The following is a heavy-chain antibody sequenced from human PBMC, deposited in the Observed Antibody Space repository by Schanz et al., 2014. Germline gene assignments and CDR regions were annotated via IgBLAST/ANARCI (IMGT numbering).Heavy chain of an antibody. J-gene: IGHJ3*02. Sequence: VQLVESGGGVVQPGRSLRLSCAASGFTFSTHAMSWVRQAPGKGLEWVSAISGSGGSTYYADSVKGRFTISRDNSKNTLYLQMNSLRAEDTAVYYCAKGRFGELSAFDIWGQGTMVTVSS. D-gene: IGHD3-10*01. CDR3: AKGRFGELSAFDI. CDR1: GFTFSTHA. V-gene: IGHV3-23*04. CDR2: ISGSGGST.